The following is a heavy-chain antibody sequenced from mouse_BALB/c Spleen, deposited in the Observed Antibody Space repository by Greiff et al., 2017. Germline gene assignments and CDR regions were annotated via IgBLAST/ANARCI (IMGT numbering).Heavy chain of an antibody. J-gene: IGHJ2*01. CDR2: ISYDGSN. CDR3: ASIYYGYDRGYYFDY. V-gene: IGHV3-6*02. D-gene: IGHD2-2*01. CDR1: GYSITSGYY. Sequence: EVQLQESGPGLVKPSQSLSLTCSVTGYSITSGYYWNWIRQFPGNKLEWMGYISYDGSNNYNPSLKNRISITRDTSKNQFFLKLNSVTTEDTATYYCASIYYGYDRGYYFDYWGQGTTLTVSS.